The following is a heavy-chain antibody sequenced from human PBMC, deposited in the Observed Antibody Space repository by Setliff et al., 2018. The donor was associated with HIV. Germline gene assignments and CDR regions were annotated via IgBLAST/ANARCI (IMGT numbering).Heavy chain of an antibody. CDR1: GGTFSSYA. D-gene: IGHD5-12*01. J-gene: IGHJ6*03. CDR3: ASGRTVVATIHYYYYYYMDV. V-gene: IGHV1-69*05. CDR2: IIPIFGTA. Sequence: SVMVSCKASGGTFSSYAISWVRQAPGQGLEWMGGIIPIFGTANYAQKFQGRVTITTDESTSTAYMELSSLRSEDTAVYYCASGRTVVATIHYYYYYYMDVWGKGTTVTVSS.